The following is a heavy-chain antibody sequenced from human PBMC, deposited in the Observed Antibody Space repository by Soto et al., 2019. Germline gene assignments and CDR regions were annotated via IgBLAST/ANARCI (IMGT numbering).Heavy chain of an antibody. D-gene: IGHD2-15*01. Sequence: EVQLSESGGGLVQPGGSLRLSCVASGFSFSNHAMSWVRQTPGKGPEWVSGISGTGGTTYYADTVKGRFTISRDNSKNMLYVHMKSLTAGDTAVYYCARSQGAVAAHQRPFDNWGQGTLVTVSS. V-gene: IGHV3-23*01. CDR3: ARSQGAVAAHQRPFDN. CDR1: GFSFSNHA. J-gene: IGHJ4*02. CDR2: ISGTGGTT.